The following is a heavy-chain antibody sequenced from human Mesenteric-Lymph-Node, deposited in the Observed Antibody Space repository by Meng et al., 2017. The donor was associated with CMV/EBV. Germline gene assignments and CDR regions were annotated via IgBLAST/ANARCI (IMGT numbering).Heavy chain of an antibody. V-gene: IGHV3-15*01. Sequence: LSCSAFGFTFSNTWMGWVRQAPGKELEWVSHLKSNTDGGTTDYAAPVKGRFAISRDDSKNTLYLQTNSLKTEDTAVYYCTTIASGGYWGQGTLVTVSS. J-gene: IGHJ4*02. CDR1: GFTFSNTW. CDR2: LKSNTDGGTT. D-gene: IGHD2-21*01. CDR3: TTIASGGY.